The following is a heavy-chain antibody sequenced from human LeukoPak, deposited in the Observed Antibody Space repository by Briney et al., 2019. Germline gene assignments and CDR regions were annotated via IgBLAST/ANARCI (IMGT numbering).Heavy chain of an antibody. V-gene: IGHV1-69*05. CDR2: IIPTFGTA. Sequence: SVKVSCKASGGTFSSYAISWVRQAPGQGLEWMGGIIPTFGTANYAQKFQGRVTITTDESTSTAYRELSSLRSEDTAVYYCARDHAEDYGGNNHAFDIWGQGTMVTVSS. J-gene: IGHJ3*02. D-gene: IGHD4-23*01. CDR1: GGTFSSYA. CDR3: ARDHAEDYGGNNHAFDI.